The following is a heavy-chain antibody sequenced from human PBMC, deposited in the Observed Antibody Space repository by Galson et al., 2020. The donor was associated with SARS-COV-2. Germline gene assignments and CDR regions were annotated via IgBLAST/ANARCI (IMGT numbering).Heavy chain of an antibody. CDR3: AKEGYYYDSSGSNWFDP. CDR2: ISWNSGSI. D-gene: IGHD3-22*01. V-gene: IGHV3-9*01. J-gene: IGHJ5*02. Sequence: SLKISCAASGFTFDDYAMHWVRQAPGKGLEWVSGISWNSGSIGYADSVKGRFTISRDNAKNSLYLQMNSLRAEDTALYYCAKEGYYYDSSGSNWFDPWGQGTLVTVSS. CDR1: GFTFDDYA.